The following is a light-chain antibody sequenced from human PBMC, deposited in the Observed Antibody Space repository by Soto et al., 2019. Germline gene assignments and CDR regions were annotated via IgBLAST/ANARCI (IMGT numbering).Light chain of an antibody. Sequence: DIQMTQSPSTLSASVGDRVTITCRASQSISSWLAWYQQKPGKAPKSLIYKASSLESGDPSRFSGNGSRTECTHTISSLQPDDFATYFCQQYLSYPITFGQGTRLEIK. V-gene: IGKV1-5*03. CDR3: QQYLSYPIT. CDR1: QSISSW. CDR2: KAS. J-gene: IGKJ5*01.